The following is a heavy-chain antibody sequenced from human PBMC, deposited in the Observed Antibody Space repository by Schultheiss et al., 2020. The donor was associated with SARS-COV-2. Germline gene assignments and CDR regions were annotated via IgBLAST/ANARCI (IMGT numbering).Heavy chain of an antibody. D-gene: IGHD3-3*01. Sequence: SETLSLTCTVSGGSISSYYWSWIRQPPGKGLEWIGYIYYSGSTNYNPSLKSRVTISVDTSKNQFSLKLSSVTAADTAVYYCARLLRSDYDFWSGSNDAFDIWGQGTMVTVSS. V-gene: IGHV4-59*08. J-gene: IGHJ3*02. CDR1: GGSISSYY. CDR2: IYYSGST. CDR3: ARLLRSDYDFWSGSNDAFDI.